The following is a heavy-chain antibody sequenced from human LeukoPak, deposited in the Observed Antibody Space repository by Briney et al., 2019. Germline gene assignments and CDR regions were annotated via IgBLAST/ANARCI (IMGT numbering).Heavy chain of an antibody. CDR3: ARMGWGYGIYGLDV. CDR2: MNPNSGDT. D-gene: IGHD3-16*01. J-gene: IGHJ6*02. V-gene: IGHV1-8*01. CDR1: GYTFISYD. Sequence: EASVKVSCKASGYTFISYDINWVRQATGQGPEWMGWMNPNSGDTGYAPKFQGRVTMTRNTSISTVYMVVSSLRSDDTAVYYCARMGWGYGIYGLDVWGQGTTVTVSS.